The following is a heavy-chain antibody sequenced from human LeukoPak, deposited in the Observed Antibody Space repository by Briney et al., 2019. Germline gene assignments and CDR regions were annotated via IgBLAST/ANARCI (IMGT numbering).Heavy chain of an antibody. CDR1: GFTFSSYS. Sequence: GGSLRLSCAASGFTFSSYSMNWVRQAPGKGLEWVSSISSSSSYIYYADSVKARFTISRDNAKNSLYLQMNSLRAEDTAVYYCARDHYYDSSGYYPFGMDVWGQGTTVTVSS. V-gene: IGHV3-21*01. CDR2: ISSSSSYI. J-gene: IGHJ6*02. CDR3: ARDHYYDSSGYYPFGMDV. D-gene: IGHD3-22*01.